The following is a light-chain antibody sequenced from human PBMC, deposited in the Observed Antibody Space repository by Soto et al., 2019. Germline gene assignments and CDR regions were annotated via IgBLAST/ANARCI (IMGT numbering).Light chain of an antibody. CDR2: DAS. V-gene: IGKV3-20*01. J-gene: IGKJ1*01. CDR1: QSVSSY. Sequence: EIVLTQPPATLSLSPGERATLSCRASQSVSSYLAWYQQKPGQAPRLLIYDASSRATGIPDRFSGSGSGTDFTLTISRLEPEDFAVYYCQQYGSSPWTFGQGTKVDIK. CDR3: QQYGSSPWT.